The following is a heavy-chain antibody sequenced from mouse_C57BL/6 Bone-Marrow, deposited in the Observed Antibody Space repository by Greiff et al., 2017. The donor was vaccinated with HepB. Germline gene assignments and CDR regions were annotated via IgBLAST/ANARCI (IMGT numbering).Heavy chain of an antibody. J-gene: IGHJ3*01. V-gene: IGHV7-3*01. CDR3: ARSPSDYDYDLFAD. Sequence: EVKLMESGGGLVQPGGSLSLSCAASGFPFTDYYMSWVRQPPGKALEWLGFIRNKANGYTTEYSASVKGGFTISRDNSQIILYLLMNALIAEDSATYYCARSPSDYDYDLFADWGQGTLVTVSA. CDR1: GFPFTDYY. CDR2: IRNKANGYTT. D-gene: IGHD2-4*01.